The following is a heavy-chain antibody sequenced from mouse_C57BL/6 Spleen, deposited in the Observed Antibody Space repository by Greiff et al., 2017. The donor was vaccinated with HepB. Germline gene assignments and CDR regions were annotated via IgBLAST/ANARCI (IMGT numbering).Heavy chain of an antibody. CDR3: ARDRKDYFDY. J-gene: IGHJ2*01. Sequence: EVMLVESEGGLVQPGSSMKLSCTASGFTFSDYYMAWVRQVPEKGLEWVANINYDGSSTYYLDSLKSRFIISRDNAKNILYLQMSSLKSEDTATYYCARDRKDYFDYWGQSTTLTVSS. V-gene: IGHV5-16*01. CDR2: INYDGSST. CDR1: GFTFSDYY.